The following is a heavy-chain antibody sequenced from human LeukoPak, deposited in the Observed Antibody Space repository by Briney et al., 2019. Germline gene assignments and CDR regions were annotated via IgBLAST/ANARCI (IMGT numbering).Heavy chain of an antibody. Sequence: GGSLRLSCAASGFTFSSYSMNWVRQAPGKGLEWVSYISGYSSTIYYADSVKGRFTISRDNAKNSLYLQMNSLRSEDTAVYYCARDDNWGYAFDIWGQGTMVTVSS. V-gene: IGHV3-48*01. CDR3: ARDDNWGYAFDI. D-gene: IGHD7-27*01. CDR2: ISGYSSTI. J-gene: IGHJ3*02. CDR1: GFTFSSYS.